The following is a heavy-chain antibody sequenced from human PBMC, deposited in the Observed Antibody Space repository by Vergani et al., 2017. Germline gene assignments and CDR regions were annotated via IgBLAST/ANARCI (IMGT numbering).Heavy chain of an antibody. V-gene: IGHV4-61*02. Sequence: QVQLQESGPGLVKPSQTLSLTCTVSGGSISSGSYYWSWIRQPAGKGLEWIGRIYTSGSTNYNPSLKSRVTISVDTSKNQFSLKLSSVTAADTAVYYCAKGNTPTPFDYWGQGTLVTVSS. CDR3: AKGNTPTPFDY. CDR1: GGSISSGSYY. CDR2: IYTSGST. J-gene: IGHJ4*02. D-gene: IGHD2-2*02.